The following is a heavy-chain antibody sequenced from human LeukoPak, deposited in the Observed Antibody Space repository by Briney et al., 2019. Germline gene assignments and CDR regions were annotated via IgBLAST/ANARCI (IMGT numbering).Heavy chain of an antibody. CDR1: GFTFSSYG. CDR3: ARDPLAGSWYYFDY. Sequence: GGSLRLSWAASGFTFSSYGMHWVRQDAGEWLGWGAVIWYDGSNKYYADSVKGRFTISRDNSKNTLYLQMNSLRAEDTAVYYCARDPLAGSWYYFDYWGQGTLVTVSS. CDR2: IWYDGSNK. D-gene: IGHD6-13*01. V-gene: IGHV3-33*01. J-gene: IGHJ4*02.